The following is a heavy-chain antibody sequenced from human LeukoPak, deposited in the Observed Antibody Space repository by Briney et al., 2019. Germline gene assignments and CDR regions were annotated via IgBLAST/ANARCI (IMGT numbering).Heavy chain of an antibody. V-gene: IGHV4-34*01. D-gene: IGHD2-2*02. J-gene: IGHJ6*02. CDR2: INHSGST. CDR1: GGSFSGYY. Sequence: PPETLSLTCAVYGGSFSGYYWSWIRQPPGKGLEWIGEINHSGSTNYNPSLKSRVTISVDTSKNQFSLKLSSVTAADTAVYYCARGNCSSTSCYMYYYYYGMDVWGQGTTVTVSS. CDR3: ARGNCSSTSCYMYYYYYGMDV.